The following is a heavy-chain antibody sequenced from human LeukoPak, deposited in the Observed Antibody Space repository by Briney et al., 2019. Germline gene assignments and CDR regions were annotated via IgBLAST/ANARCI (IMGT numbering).Heavy chain of an antibody. CDR2: ISGSGGST. Sequence: PGGSLRLSCAASGFTFSSYAMSWVRQAPGKGLEWVSAISGSGGSTYYADSVKGRFTISRDNSKNTLYLQMNSLRAEDTAVYYCAKIRELGAAGAAQLPLRFLEWLQVWYFDLWGRGTLVTVSS. D-gene: IGHD3-3*01. CDR3: AKIRELGAAGAAQLPLRFLEWLQVWYFDL. CDR1: GFTFSSYA. J-gene: IGHJ2*01. V-gene: IGHV3-23*01.